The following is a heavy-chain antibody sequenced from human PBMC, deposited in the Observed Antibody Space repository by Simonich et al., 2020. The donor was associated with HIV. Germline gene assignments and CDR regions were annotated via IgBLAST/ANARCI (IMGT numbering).Heavy chain of an antibody. V-gene: IGHV4-34*01. CDR1: GGSFSGYY. J-gene: IGHJ4*02. D-gene: IGHD4-17*01. CDR2: INHSGST. Sequence: QVQLQHWGAGLLKPSETLSLTCAVYGGSFSGYYWSWIRQPPGKGLEWIGEINHSGSTNYNPSIKSRVTISVDTSKNQFSLKLSSVTAADTAVYYCARRHPTTVTTPYFDYWGQGTLVTVSS. CDR3: ARRHPTTVTTPYFDY.